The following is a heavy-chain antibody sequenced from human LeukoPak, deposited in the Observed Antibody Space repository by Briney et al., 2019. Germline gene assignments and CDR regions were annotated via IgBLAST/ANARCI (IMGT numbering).Heavy chain of an antibody. CDR1: GFSFSTYS. CDR2: ISASGGDT. V-gene: IGHV3-23*01. J-gene: IGHJ4*02. CDR3: AREYCSGGTCYAPGY. D-gene: IGHD2-15*01. Sequence: GGSLGLSCAASGFSFSTYSFSWVRQAPGKGLEWVSGISASGGDTFYADSVKGRFTISRDNSKNTLSLQMNSLRVEDTAIYYCAREYCSGGTCYAPGYWGQGTLVTVSS.